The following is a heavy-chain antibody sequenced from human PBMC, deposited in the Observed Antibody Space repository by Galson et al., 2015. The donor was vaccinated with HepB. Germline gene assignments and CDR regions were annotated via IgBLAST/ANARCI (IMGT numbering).Heavy chain of an antibody. CDR1: GYSFTSYW. V-gene: IGHV5-10-1*01. CDR3: ARSPTSSSSYYYYYYYMDV. Sequence: QSGAEVKKPGESLRISCKGSGYSFTSYWISWVRQMPGKGLEWMGRIDPSDSYTNYSPSFQGHVTISADKSISTAYLQWSSLKASDTAMYYCARSPTSSSSYYYYYYYMDVWGKGTTVTVSS. D-gene: IGHD6-6*01. CDR2: IDPSDSYT. J-gene: IGHJ6*03.